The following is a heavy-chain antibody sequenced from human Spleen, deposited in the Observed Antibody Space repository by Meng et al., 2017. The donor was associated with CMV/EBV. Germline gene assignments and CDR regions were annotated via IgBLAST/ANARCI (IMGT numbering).Heavy chain of an antibody. CDR3: AKGRENHG. D-gene: IGHD1-14*01. V-gene: IGHV3-30*02. Sequence: QVARVESGGGVVRPGRSLSLSCAASGFTFSSYGIHWVRQAPGKGLEWVAFIRYDGSNKYYADSVKGRFTISRDNSKNTLYLQMNSLRAEDTAVYYCAKGRENHGWGQGTLVTVSS. CDR2: IRYDGSNK. J-gene: IGHJ4*02. CDR1: GFTFSSYG.